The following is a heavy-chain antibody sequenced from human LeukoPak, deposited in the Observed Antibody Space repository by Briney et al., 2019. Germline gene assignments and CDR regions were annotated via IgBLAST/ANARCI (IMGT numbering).Heavy chain of an antibody. D-gene: IGHD1-26*01. J-gene: IGHJ4*02. V-gene: IGHV3-20*04. Sequence: GGSLRLACAASGFTFDDYGMSWVRQAPGKGLEWVSGINWNGGSTGYADSVKGRFPISRDNAKNSLYLQMNSLRAEDTALYYCARGLFEVGATLVEFDYWGQGTLVTVSS. CDR3: ARGLFEVGATLVEFDY. CDR2: INWNGGST. CDR1: GFTFDDYG.